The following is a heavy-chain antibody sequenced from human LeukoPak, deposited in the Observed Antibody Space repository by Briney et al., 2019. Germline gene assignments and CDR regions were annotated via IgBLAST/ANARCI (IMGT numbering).Heavy chain of an antibody. Sequence: SETLSLTCAVSGYSISSDYYWGWIRQPPGKGLEWTGIIYHTGTTYYNPSLKSRVTISLDTSQNQFSLKLSSVTAADTAVYYCAKITETYHIDHWGQGTLVTVSS. CDR1: GYSISSDYY. CDR2: IYHTGTT. V-gene: IGHV4-38-2*01. D-gene: IGHD3-10*01. CDR3: AKITETYHIDH. J-gene: IGHJ4*02.